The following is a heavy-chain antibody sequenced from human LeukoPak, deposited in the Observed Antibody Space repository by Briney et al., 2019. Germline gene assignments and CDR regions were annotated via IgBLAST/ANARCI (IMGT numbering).Heavy chain of an antibody. J-gene: IGHJ4*02. D-gene: IGHD3-3*01. CDR3: ARSPQHYDFWSGYSTYLDY. V-gene: IGHV4-61*01. CDR2: IYHSGST. Sequence: SETLSLTCTVSGGSVSSGSFYWSWIRQPPGKGLEWIGKIYHSGSTNYNPSLKSRVTISVDTSKNQISLKLSSVTAADTAVYYCARSPQHYDFWSGYSTYLDYWGQGTLVTVSS. CDR1: GGSVSSGSFY.